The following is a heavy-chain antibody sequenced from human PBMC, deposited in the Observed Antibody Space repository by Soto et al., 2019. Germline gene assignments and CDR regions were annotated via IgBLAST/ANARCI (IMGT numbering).Heavy chain of an antibody. CDR1: GYTFSDYY. Sequence: QVQLAQSGAEVKKPGASVKVSCSTSGYTFSDYYINWVRQAPGQGLEWMGWINPKSGGTKYAQQFQGRVTMTRDTSITTAYMEPTRLRSDDTAVYYCARLYDNSDYYYDPWGQGTLITVSS. V-gene: IGHV1-2*02. D-gene: IGHD3-22*01. J-gene: IGHJ5*02. CDR2: INPKSGGT. CDR3: ARLYDNSDYYYDP.